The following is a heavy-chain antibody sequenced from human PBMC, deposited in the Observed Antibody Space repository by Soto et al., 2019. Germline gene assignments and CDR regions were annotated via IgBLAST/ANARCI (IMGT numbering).Heavy chain of an antibody. CDR3: ARGPTPSWSSYRFSYFDS. Sequence: SEPLYLTCTVSGASINSAAYYWSWIRQRPGEDLEWIGFISYSGYTFQNPSLRSRLLLSVATSKNQFSLELSFVTAADTAVYYCARGPTPSWSSYRFSYFDSWGPGSLVTVSS. CDR1: GASINSAAYY. CDR2: ISYSGYT. D-gene: IGHD3-16*02. V-gene: IGHV4-31*03. J-gene: IGHJ4*01.